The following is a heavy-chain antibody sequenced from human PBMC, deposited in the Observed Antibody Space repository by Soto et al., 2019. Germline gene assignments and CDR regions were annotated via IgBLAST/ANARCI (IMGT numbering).Heavy chain of an antibody. CDR1: GFTFSSYA. CDR3: EGARSYYCCDY. V-gene: IGHV3-23*01. Sequence: PGGSLRLSCAASGFTFSSYAMSWVRQAPEKGLEWVSVISGSGGSTYYADSVKGRFTISRDNSKNTLYLQMNSLRAEDTAVYYCEGARSYYCCDYWGRGTLVTVSS. D-gene: IGHD1-26*01. CDR2: ISGSGGST. J-gene: IGHJ4*02.